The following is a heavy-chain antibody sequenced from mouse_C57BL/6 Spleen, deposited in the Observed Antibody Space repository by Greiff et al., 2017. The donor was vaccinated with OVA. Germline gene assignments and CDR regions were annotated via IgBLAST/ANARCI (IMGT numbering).Heavy chain of an antibody. CDR1: GYTFTSYW. CDR2: IDPSDSYT. CDR3: ARGASIPDY. D-gene: IGHD2-10*02. Sequence: QVQLQQPGAELVMPGASVKLSCKASGYTFTSYWVHWVKQRPGQGLEWIGEIDPSDSYTNYNQKFKGKSTLTVDKSSSTAYMQLSSLTSEDSAVYYCARGASIPDYWGQGTTLTVSS. J-gene: IGHJ2*01. V-gene: IGHV1-69*01.